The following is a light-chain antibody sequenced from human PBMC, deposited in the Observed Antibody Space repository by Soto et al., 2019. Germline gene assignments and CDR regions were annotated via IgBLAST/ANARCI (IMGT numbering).Light chain of an antibody. CDR3: QHYNTSPPIT. V-gene: IGKV3-20*01. CDR1: QSVKSTS. J-gene: IGKJ5*01. Sequence: VLTQSPGTLSLSPGERATLSFGSSQSVKSTSLVWYQQKPAQAPRLLIYGASSRATGIPGRFSGGGSGTDFTLTISRLEPEDFAVYYCQHYNTSPPITFGQGTRLEIK. CDR2: GAS.